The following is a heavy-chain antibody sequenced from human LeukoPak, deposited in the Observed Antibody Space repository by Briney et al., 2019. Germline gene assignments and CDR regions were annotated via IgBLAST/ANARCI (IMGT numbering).Heavy chain of an antibody. Sequence: GGSLRLSCAASGFTFSSYWMSWVRQAPGKGLEWVANIKQDGSEKYHVDSVKGRFTISRDNAKNSLYLQMNSLRAEDTAVYYCARDLPSWGLELRVFGVDYFDYWGQGTLVTVSS. D-gene: IGHD1-7*01. CDR1: GFTFSSYW. V-gene: IGHV3-7*01. CDR2: IKQDGSEK. J-gene: IGHJ4*02. CDR3: ARDLPSWGLELRVFGVDYFDY.